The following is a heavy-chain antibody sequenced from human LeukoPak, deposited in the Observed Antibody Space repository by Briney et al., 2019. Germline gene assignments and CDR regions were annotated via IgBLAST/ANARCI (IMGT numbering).Heavy chain of an antibody. CDR3: ARAYGDYRAVFDY. CDR1: GGTFSSYA. Sequence: SVKVSCKASGGTFSSYAISWVRQAPGQGLEWMGGIIPIFGTANYAQRFQGRVTITADESTSTAYMELSSLRSEDTAVYYCARAYGDYRAVFDYWGQGTLVTVSS. CDR2: IIPIFGTA. D-gene: IGHD4-17*01. J-gene: IGHJ4*02. V-gene: IGHV1-69*13.